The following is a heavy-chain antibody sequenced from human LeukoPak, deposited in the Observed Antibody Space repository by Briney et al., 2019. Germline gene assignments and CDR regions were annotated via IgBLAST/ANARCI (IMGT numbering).Heavy chain of an antibody. CDR2: IDPEDGET. D-gene: IGHD2-15*01. Sequence: AASVNVSCKVSGYTLTELSMHWVRPAPGKGLEWMGVIDPEDGETIYAHKFQGRVTMTEDTSTDTAYMELRSLRSEDTAVYYCATEGGCSGGSCKNYYYYGMDVWGQGTTVTVSS. J-gene: IGHJ6*02. CDR3: ATEGGCSGGSCKNYYYYGMDV. V-gene: IGHV1-24*01. CDR1: GYTLTELS.